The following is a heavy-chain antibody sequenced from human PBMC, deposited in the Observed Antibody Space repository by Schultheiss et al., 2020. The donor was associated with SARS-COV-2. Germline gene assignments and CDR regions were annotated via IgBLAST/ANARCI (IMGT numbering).Heavy chain of an antibody. CDR3: ARDVSGDYAVGPFDY. Sequence: GGSLRLSCAASGFTFSSYAMSWVRQAPGKGLEWVSAISGSGGSTYYADSVKGRFTISRDNAKNSLYLQMNSLRVEDTAVYYCARDVSGDYAVGPFDYWGQGTLVTVSS. D-gene: IGHD4-17*01. J-gene: IGHJ4*02. CDR1: GFTFSSYA. CDR2: ISGSGGST. V-gene: IGHV3-23*01.